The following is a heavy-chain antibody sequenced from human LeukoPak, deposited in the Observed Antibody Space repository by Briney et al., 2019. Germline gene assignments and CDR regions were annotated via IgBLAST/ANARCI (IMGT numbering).Heavy chain of an antibody. D-gene: IGHD6-13*01. V-gene: IGHV3-74*01. Sequence: PGGSLRLYCAVSGFNFSSNWIHWVRQGPGKGLVWVSLINTDGSDTTYGDSAKGGFTVSRDNDKNTLFLDMNSLRVEDTAVYYCARGTAATAGIDYWGQGTLVTVSS. CDR1: GFNFSSNW. J-gene: IGHJ4*02. CDR3: ARGTAATAGIDY. CDR2: INTDGSDT.